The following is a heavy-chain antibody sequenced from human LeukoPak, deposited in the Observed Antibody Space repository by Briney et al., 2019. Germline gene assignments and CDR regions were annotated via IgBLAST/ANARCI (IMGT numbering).Heavy chain of an antibody. CDR3: ARHRHMDV. Sequence: SKTLSLTCTVSGYSISSGYYWSWIRQPPGKGLEWIGEINHSGSTNYNPSLKSRVTISVDTSKNQFSLKLSSVTAADTAVYYCARHRHMDVWGKGTTVTISS. CDR1: GYSISSGYY. CDR2: INHSGST. J-gene: IGHJ6*03. V-gene: IGHV4-38-2*02.